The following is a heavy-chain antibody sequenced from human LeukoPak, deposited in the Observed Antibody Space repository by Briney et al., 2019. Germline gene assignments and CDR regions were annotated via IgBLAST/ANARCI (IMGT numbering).Heavy chain of an antibody. CDR1: GGSFSGYY. V-gene: IGHV4-59*01. CDR3: ARMGSDYYGSGKTYYYYMDV. Sequence: SETLSLTCAVYGGSFSGYYWSWIRQPPGKGLEWIGYIYYSGSTNYNPSLKSRVTISVDTSKNQFSLKLSSVTAADTAVYYCARMGSDYYGSGKTYYYYMDVWGKGTTVTISS. CDR2: IYYSGST. D-gene: IGHD3-10*01. J-gene: IGHJ6*03.